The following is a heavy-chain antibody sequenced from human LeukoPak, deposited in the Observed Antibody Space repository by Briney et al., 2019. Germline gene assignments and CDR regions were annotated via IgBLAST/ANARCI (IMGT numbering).Heavy chain of an antibody. CDR3: ARTYYDFWSGYPGDAFDI. CDR2: IYHSGST. D-gene: IGHD3-3*01. V-gene: IGHV4-38-2*01. Sequence: PSETLSLTCAVSGYSISSGYYWGWIRQPPGKGLEWIGSIYHSGSTYYNPSLKSRVTITVDTSKNQFSLKLSSVTAADTAVYYCARTYYDFWSGYPGDAFDIWGQGTMVTVSS. J-gene: IGHJ3*02. CDR1: GYSISSGYY.